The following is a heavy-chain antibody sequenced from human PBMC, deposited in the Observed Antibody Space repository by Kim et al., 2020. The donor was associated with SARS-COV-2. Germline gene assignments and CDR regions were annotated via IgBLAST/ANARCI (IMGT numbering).Heavy chain of an antibody. CDR1: GYTFTGYY. CDR2: INPNSGGT. CDR3: AREGLDIVVVPAAAPKQYYYYGMDV. Sequence: ASVKVSCKASGYTFTGYYMHWVRQAPGQGLEWMGWINPNSGGTNYAQKFQGRVTMTRDTSISTAYMELSRLRSDDTAVYYCAREGLDIVVVPAAAPKQYYYYGMDVWGQGTTVTVSS. V-gene: IGHV1-2*02. J-gene: IGHJ6*02. D-gene: IGHD2-2*01.